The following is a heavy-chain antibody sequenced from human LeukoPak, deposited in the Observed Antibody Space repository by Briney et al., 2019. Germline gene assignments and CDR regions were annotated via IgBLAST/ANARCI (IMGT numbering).Heavy chain of an antibody. CDR2: INSDGSST. CDR3: ARVVKENSGDDYRYYGMDV. J-gene: IGHJ6*02. D-gene: IGHD5-12*01. V-gene: IGHV3-74*01. Sequence: GGPLRLSCAASGFSFSSYWMHWVRQAPGKGLVWVSRINSDGSSTIYADSVKGRFTISRDNDKNTLYLQMNSLRDEDTAVYYCARVVKENSGDDYRYYGMDVWGPGTTVIVSS. CDR1: GFSFSSYW.